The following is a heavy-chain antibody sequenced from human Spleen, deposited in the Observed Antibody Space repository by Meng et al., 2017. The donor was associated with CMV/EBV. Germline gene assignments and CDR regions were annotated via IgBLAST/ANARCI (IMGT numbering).Heavy chain of an antibody. J-gene: IGHJ6*02. D-gene: IGHD6-6*01. CDR3: ARAYSSSRLGGMDV. V-gene: IGHV1-69*10. Sequence: SVKVSCKASGYIFTSFDISWVRQAPGQGLEWMGGIIPILGIANYAQKFQGRVTITADKSTSTAYMELSSLRSEDTAVYYCARAYSSSRLGGMDVWGQGTTVTVSS. CDR1: GYIFTSFD. CDR2: IIPILGIA.